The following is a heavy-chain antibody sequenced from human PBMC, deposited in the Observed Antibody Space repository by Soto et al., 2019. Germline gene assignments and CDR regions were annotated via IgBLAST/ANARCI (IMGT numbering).Heavy chain of an antibody. CDR2: INPNSGGT. V-gene: IGHV1-2*02. J-gene: IGHJ6*02. CDR3: ASNLGGDFWSGYYRRGGYYYGMDV. CDR1: GYTFTGYY. D-gene: IGHD3-3*01. Sequence: ASVKVSCKASGYTFTGYYMHWVRQAPGQGLEWMGWINPNSGGTNYAQKFQGRVTMTRDTSISTAYVELSRLRSDDTAGYYCASNLGGDFWSGYYRRGGYYYGMDVWGQGTTVTVSS.